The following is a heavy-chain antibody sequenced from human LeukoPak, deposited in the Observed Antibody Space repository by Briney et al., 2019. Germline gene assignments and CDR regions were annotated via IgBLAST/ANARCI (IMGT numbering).Heavy chain of an antibody. CDR3: ARDVPEYCTSRTCSVLLAY. V-gene: IGHV1-2*02. Sequence: ASVKVSCKAAGYTFTGYFIFWLRQAPGQGLEWMGWVNPNSGDTNHTLKFQGRVTLTRDTSISTAYMELTSLRSDDTAVYYCARDVPEYCTSRTCSVLLAYWGQGSLVTVSS. CDR2: VNPNSGDT. D-gene: IGHD2/OR15-2a*01. CDR1: GYTFTGYF. J-gene: IGHJ4*02.